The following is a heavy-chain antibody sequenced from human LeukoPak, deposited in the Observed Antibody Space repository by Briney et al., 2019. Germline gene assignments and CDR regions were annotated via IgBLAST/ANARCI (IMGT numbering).Heavy chain of an antibody. Sequence: KPGGSLRLSCAASGFTFSGYTMNWGRQAPGKGLDWVSSITGGGSYRFYADSVKGGFTISRDHAKNSLYLQMNSLRAEDAAVYYCARVSPQMRHYWAQGPLVTVSS. V-gene: IGHV3-21*01. D-gene: IGHD1-14*01. J-gene: IGHJ4*02. CDR3: ARVSPQMRHY. CDR1: GFTFSGYT. CDR2: ITGGGSYR.